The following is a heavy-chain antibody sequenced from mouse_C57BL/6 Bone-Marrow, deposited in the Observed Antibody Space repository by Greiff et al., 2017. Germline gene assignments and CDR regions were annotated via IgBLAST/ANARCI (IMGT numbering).Heavy chain of an antibody. CDR3: ANYEGAMDY. CDR2: IYPRSGNT. Sequence: LVESGAELARPGASVKLSCKASGYTFTSYGISWVKQRTGQGLEWIGEIYPRSGNTYYNEKFKGNATLTADKSSSTAYMELRSLTAEDSAVYFCANYEGAMDYWGQGTSVTVSS. J-gene: IGHJ4*01. D-gene: IGHD1-1*01. CDR1: GYTFTSYG. V-gene: IGHV1-81*01.